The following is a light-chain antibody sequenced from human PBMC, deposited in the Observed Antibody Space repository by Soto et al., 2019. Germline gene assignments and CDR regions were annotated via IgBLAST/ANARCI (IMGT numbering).Light chain of an antibody. Sequence: QSALTQPRSVSGSPGQPVTISCTGTSSDVGNYNYVSWYQQHPGKAPKLMIYDVAKRPSGVPDRFSGSKSGNTASLTISGLQAEDEADYYCCSYAGSYTWVFGGGTQLTVL. CDR2: DVA. CDR3: CSYAGSYTWV. J-gene: IGLJ3*02. V-gene: IGLV2-11*01. CDR1: SSDVGNYNY.